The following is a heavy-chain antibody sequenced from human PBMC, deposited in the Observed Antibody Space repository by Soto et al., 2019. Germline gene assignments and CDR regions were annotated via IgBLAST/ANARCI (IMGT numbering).Heavy chain of an antibody. CDR1: GYTFTSYD. CDR3: ARGKSGLYGDYVDDAFDI. Sequence: QVQLVQSGAEVKKPGASVKVSCKASGYTFTSYDINWVRQATGQGLEWMGWMNPNSGNTGYAQKFQGGVTMTGNTSISTAYMELSSLRSEDTAVYYCARGKSGLYGDYVDDAFDIWGQGTMVTVSS. D-gene: IGHD4-17*01. J-gene: IGHJ3*02. V-gene: IGHV1-8*01. CDR2: MNPNSGNT.